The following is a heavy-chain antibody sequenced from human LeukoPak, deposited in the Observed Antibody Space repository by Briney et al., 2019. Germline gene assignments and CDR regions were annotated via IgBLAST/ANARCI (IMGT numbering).Heavy chain of an antibody. CDR2: IYYSGST. V-gene: IGHV4-59*01. D-gene: IGHD2-2*01. CDR3: ARVYCSSTSCYAPYFDY. CDR1: GGSISSYY. Sequence: SETLSLTCSVSGGSISSYYWSWIRQPPGKGLEWIGYIYYSGSTNYNPSLKSRVTISVDTSKNQFSLKLSSVTAADTAVYYCARVYCSSTSCYAPYFDYWGQGTLVTVSS. J-gene: IGHJ4*02.